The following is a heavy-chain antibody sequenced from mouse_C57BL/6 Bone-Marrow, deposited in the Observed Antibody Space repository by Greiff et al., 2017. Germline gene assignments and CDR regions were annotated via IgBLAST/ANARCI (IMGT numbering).Heavy chain of an antibody. V-gene: IGHV1-9*01. J-gene: IGHJ3*01. CDR1: GYTFTGYC. CDR3: AESYYGYGCFAY. D-gene: IGHD2-9*01. CDR2: IFPGSGST. Sequence: QVQLKQSGAELMKPGASVKLSCKASGYTFTGYCIEWVKQRPGHGLEWIGEIFPGSGSTNYNEKFKGKATFTADTSSNTAYMQLSSLTTEDSASDNCAESYYGYGCFAYWGQGTLVTVSA.